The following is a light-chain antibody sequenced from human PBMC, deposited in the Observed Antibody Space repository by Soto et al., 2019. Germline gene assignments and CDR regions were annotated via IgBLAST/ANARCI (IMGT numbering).Light chain of an antibody. Sequence: QSVLTQPPSVSGAPGQRVTISCTGSSSNIGAGYDVQWYQQLPGTAPKLLIYGNTNRPSGVPDRFSGSKFGTAGSLAITGLQAEEEADDYCQSYDSSLSGHVVFGGGTQLTVL. CDR2: GNT. V-gene: IGLV1-40*01. CDR3: QSYDSSLSGHVV. CDR1: SSNIGAGYD. J-gene: IGLJ2*01.